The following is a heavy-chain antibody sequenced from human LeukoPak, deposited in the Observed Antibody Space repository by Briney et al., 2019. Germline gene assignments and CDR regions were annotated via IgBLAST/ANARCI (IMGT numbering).Heavy chain of an antibody. CDR3: ATDLGSSRPNF. Sequence: GGSLRLSCAASGFSFSTYWMSWVRQAPGKGLEWVANIEQDGSEKYYVDSAKGRFTISRDNAKNSLYLQMNSPRAEDTAVYYCATDLGSSRPNFWGQGILVTVSS. D-gene: IGHD6-13*01. CDR1: GFSFSTYW. J-gene: IGHJ4*02. CDR2: IEQDGSEK. V-gene: IGHV3-7*01.